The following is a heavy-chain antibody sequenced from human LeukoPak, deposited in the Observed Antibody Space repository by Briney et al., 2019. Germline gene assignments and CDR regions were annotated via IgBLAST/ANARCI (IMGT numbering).Heavy chain of an antibody. J-gene: IGHJ4*02. V-gene: IGHV1-46*01. D-gene: IGHD6-19*01. CDR1: GYTFTSYY. CDR3: ARRRPAVAGRGPYYFDY. CDR2: INPSGGST. Sequence: GASVKVSCKASGYTFTSYYMHWVRQAPGQGLGWMGIINPSGGSTSYAQKFQGRVTMTRDMSTSTVYMELSSLRSEDTAVYYCARRRPAVAGRGPYYFDYWGQGTLVTVSS.